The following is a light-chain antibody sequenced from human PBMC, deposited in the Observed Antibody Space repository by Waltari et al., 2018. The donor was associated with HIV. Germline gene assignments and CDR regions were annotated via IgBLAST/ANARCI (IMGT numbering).Light chain of an antibody. V-gene: IGLV3-1*01. CDR3: QAWDSSTAT. CDR2: QDS. Sequence: SYHLTHPHTVPVSPRQTPSITSSGGKSGVHYACWYQQKPGQSPVLVISQDSKRPSGIPERFSGSNSGNTATLTISGTQAMDEADYYCQAWDSSTATFGGGTKLTVL. J-gene: IGLJ3*02. CDR1: KSGVHY.